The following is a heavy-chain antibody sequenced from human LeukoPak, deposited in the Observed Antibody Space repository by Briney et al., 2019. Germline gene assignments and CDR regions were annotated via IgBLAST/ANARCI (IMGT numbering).Heavy chain of an antibody. CDR3: ASEISYQLLIPNPFDY. J-gene: IGHJ4*02. D-gene: IGHD2-2*01. CDR1: GFTFSSYG. Sequence: PGRSLRLSCAASGFTFSSYGMHWVRQAPGKGLEWAAVISYDGSNKYYADSVKGRFTISRDNSKNTLYLQMNSLRAEDTAVYYCASEISYQLLIPNPFDYWGQGTLVTVSS. CDR2: ISYDGSNK. V-gene: IGHV3-30*03.